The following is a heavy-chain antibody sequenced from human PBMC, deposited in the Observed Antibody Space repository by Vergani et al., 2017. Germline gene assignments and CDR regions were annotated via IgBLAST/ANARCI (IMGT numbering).Heavy chain of an antibody. CDR3: ARDVLPWDGHYFEY. J-gene: IGHJ4*02. D-gene: IGHD3-10*02. V-gene: IGHV3-NL1*01. CDR1: GFRFSSYG. Sequence: QVQLVESGGGVVQPGRSLRLSCAASGFRFSSYGMNWVRQAPGKGLEWVAVISGSGGRAKYADSVKGRFTVSRDNSKKTLYLQLNRVRAEDTAVYYCARDVLPWDGHYFEYWGQGTLVTVSS. CDR2: ISGSGGRA.